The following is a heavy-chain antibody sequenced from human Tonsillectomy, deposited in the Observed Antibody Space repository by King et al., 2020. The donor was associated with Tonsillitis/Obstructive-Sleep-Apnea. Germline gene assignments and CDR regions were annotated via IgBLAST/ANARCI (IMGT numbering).Heavy chain of an antibody. D-gene: IGHD2-2*01. CDR2: LYGDGRT. J-gene: IGHJ5*02. CDR1: GLTVSSNY. CDR3: ASRKCNTVSCPCGWFDP. Sequence: VQLVESGGDLIQPGGSLRLSCAASGLTVSSNYMNWVRQAPGKGLEWVSVLYGDGRTYYADSVKGRFTISRDNSKNTLYLQMTTLRAEDTAVYYCASRKCNTVSCPCGWFDPWGQGTLVTVSS. V-gene: IGHV3-53*01.